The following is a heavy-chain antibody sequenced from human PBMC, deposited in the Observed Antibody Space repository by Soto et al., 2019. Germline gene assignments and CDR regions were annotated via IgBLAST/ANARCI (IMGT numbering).Heavy chain of an antibody. J-gene: IGHJ4*02. Sequence: QVQLQQGGAGLLKPSEPLSLTCAVYGGSFSGYYWSWIRQPPGKGLEWIGEINHSGSTNYNPSLKSRVTISVDTSKNQFSLKLSSVTAADTAVYYCAREYGDYGVIDYWGQGTLVTVSS. CDR2: INHSGST. V-gene: IGHV4-34*01. CDR3: AREYGDYGVIDY. D-gene: IGHD4-17*01. CDR1: GGSFSGYY.